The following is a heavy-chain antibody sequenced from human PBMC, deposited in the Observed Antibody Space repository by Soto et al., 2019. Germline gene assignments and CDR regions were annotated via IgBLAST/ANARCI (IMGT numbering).Heavy chain of an antibody. J-gene: IGHJ4*02. V-gene: IGHV1-3*05. D-gene: IGHD2-21*02. CDR3: ARCIVVVTALDY. CDR2: INDGNGNT. CDR1: GYTFTSYA. Sequence: QVQLVQSGAEEKKPGASVKVSCKASGYTFTSYAMHWVRQAPGQRLEWMGWINDGNGNTKYSQKFQGRVTITRDTSASTAYMELSSLRSEDTAVYYCARCIVVVTALDYWGQGTRVTVSS.